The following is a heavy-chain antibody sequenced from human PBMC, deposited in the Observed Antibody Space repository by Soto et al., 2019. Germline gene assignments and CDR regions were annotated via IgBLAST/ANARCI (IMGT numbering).Heavy chain of an antibody. CDR1: GLTFSAYA. Sequence: EMQLLESGGALEQPGGSLKLSCAASGLTFSAYAMTWVRLPPGRGLDYVSAITSSGDKSWYADSVKGRFTVSRDNSKSTPYLQMNSLRGEDTAIYYCAKFPRYSSSWLDYWGQGTLVTVSS. D-gene: IGHD6-13*01. CDR3: AKFPRYSSSWLDY. J-gene: IGHJ4*02. CDR2: ITSSGDKS. V-gene: IGHV3-23*01.